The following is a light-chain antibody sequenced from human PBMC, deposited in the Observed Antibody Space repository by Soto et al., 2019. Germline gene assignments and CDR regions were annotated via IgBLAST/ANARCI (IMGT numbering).Light chain of an antibody. CDR3: SSYTGSTTV. CDR1: SSDIGSYNY. CDR2: DVS. V-gene: IGLV2-14*01. J-gene: IGLJ2*01. Sequence: QSALAQPASVSGSPGQSITISCTGTSSDIGSYNYVSWYQQHPGKAPKFIIYDVSNRPSGVSNRFSGSKSGNTASLTISGLQAEDEADYYCSSYTGSTTVFVGGTKLTVL.